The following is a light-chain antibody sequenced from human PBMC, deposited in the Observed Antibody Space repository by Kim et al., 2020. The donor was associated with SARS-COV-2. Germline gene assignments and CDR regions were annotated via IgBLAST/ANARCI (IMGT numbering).Light chain of an antibody. CDR1: KLEDRY. V-gene: IGLV3-1*01. CDR3: QAWDSNTAV. CDR2: LDT. J-gene: IGLJ2*01. Sequence: VSPGKTATITCSGDKLEDRYFCGFQQKPGQSPRLVISLDTKRPSGIPERFSGSNSGNTATLTISGTQATDEADYFCQAWDSNTAVFGGGTKLTVL.